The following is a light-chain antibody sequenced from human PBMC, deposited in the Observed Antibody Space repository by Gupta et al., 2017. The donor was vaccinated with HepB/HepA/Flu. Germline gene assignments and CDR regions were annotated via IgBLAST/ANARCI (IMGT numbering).Light chain of an antibody. Sequence: DIQMTQSPSSLSASVGDRVSITCRASQSISIYLNWYQQKPGKAPKLLIYAASSLQSGVPSRFSGSGSGTDFTLTMSRLQPEDFATYYCLQSETTPGTFGHGTKVDIK. J-gene: IGKJ3*01. CDR2: AAS. CDR3: LQSETTPGT. V-gene: IGKV1-39*01. CDR1: QSISIY.